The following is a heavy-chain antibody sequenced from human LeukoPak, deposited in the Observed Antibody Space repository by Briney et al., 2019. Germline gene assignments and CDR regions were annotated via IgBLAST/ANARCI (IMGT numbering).Heavy chain of an antibody. CDR1: GFTFSSYA. Sequence: PGGSLRLSCAASGFTFSSYAMHWVRQAPGKGLEWVAVISYDGSNKYYADSVKGRFTISRDNSKNTLYLQMNSLRAEDTAVYYCARLYCSSTSCSHYYYYGMDVWGQGTTVTVSS. CDR2: ISYDGSNK. D-gene: IGHD2-2*01. CDR3: ARLYCSSTSCSHYYYYGMDV. J-gene: IGHJ6*02. V-gene: IGHV3-30*04.